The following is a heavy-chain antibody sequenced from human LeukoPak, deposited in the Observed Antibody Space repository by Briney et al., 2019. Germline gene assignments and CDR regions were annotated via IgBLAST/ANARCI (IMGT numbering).Heavy chain of an antibody. D-gene: IGHD6-19*01. CDR1: GFTFSSYA. CDR2: ISGSGGST. CDR3: ARDAPRHQQWLVI. J-gene: IGHJ4*02. Sequence: GGSLRLSCAASGFTFSSYAMSWVRQAPGKGLEWVSAISGSGGSTYYADSVKGRFTISRDSSQNTLYLHMTSLRAEDTAVYYCARDAPRHQQWLVIWGQGTQVTVSS. V-gene: IGHV3-23*01.